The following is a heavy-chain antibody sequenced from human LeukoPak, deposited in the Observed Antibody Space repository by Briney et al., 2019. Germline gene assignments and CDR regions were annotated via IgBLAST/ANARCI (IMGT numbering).Heavy chain of an antibody. CDR2: IYYSGTT. J-gene: IGHJ4*02. V-gene: IGHV4-59*01. Sequence: PSETLSFTCTVSGGSISSYYWSWIRQPPGQGLEWIGYIYYSGTTNYNPSLKSRVAISVDTSKNQFSLKLTSVTAADTAAYYCVRDKGDVTRASSERFDYWGQGTLVTVSS. CDR1: GGSISSYY. CDR3: VRDKGDVTRASSERFDY. D-gene: IGHD4-11*01.